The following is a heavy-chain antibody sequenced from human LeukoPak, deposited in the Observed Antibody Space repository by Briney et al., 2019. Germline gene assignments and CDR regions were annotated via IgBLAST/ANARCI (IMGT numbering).Heavy chain of an antibody. CDR2: MNPNSGNT. Sequence: ASVKVSCKASGYTFTSYDINWVRQATGQGLEWMGWMNPNSGNTGYAQKFQGRVTMTRNTSISTAYMELNSLRSEDTAVYYCARGEAYSYGNDAFDIWGQGTMVTVSS. CDR3: ARGEAYSYGNDAFDI. D-gene: IGHD5-18*01. CDR1: GYTFTSYD. V-gene: IGHV1-8*01. J-gene: IGHJ3*02.